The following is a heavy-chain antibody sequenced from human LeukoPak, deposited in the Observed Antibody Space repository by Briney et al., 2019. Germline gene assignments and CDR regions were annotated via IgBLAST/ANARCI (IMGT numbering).Heavy chain of an antibody. Sequence: SETLSLXCTVSGGSISSSSYYWGWIRQPPGKGLEWIGSIYCSGSTYYNPSLKSRVTISVDTSKNQFSLKLSSVTAADTAVYYCARGAPSNDAFDIWGQGTMVTVSS. CDR2: IYCSGST. J-gene: IGHJ3*02. CDR3: ARGAPSNDAFDI. V-gene: IGHV4-39*07. CDR1: GGSISSSSYY.